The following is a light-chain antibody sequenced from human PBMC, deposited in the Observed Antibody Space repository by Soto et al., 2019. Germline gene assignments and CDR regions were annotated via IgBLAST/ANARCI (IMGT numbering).Light chain of an antibody. V-gene: IGLV2-11*01. Sequence: QSALTQPRSVSGSPGQSVTISCTGTSSDVGGYKYVSWYQQHPGKAPQLMMYEVSKRPSGVPDRFSGSKSGNTASLTISGLQAEDEADYYCCSYAGTYTWVFGGGTKLTVL. CDR3: CSYAGTYTWV. CDR1: SSDVGGYKY. CDR2: EVS. J-gene: IGLJ3*02.